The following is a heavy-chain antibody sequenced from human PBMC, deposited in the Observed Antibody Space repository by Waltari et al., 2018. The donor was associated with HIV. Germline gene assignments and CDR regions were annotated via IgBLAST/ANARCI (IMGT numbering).Heavy chain of an antibody. V-gene: IGHV3-21*01. Sequence: EVQLVESGGGLVKPGGSLRLSCAASGFTFSSYSMNWVRQAPGKGLEWVSSISSSSSYIYYADSVKGRFTISRDNAKNSLYLQMNSLRAEDTAVYYCARVGGNIVVVPAAMGDAFDIWGQGTMVTVSS. CDR1: GFTFSSYS. CDR2: ISSSSSYI. CDR3: ARVGGNIVVVPAAMGDAFDI. J-gene: IGHJ3*02. D-gene: IGHD2-2*01.